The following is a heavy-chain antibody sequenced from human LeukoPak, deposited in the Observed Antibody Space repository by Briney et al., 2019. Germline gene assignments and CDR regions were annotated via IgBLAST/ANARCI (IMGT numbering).Heavy chain of an antibody. CDR2: IKHDGSEK. CDR3: AKAGDSSSWSGWFDP. V-gene: IGHV3-7*03. CDR1: GFTFSTSW. J-gene: IGHJ5*02. Sequence: GGSLRLSCAASGFTFSTSWMTWVRQAPGKGLEFVANIKHDGSEKYYVDSVQSRFTISRDNAKNSLYLQMNSLRAEDTAVYYCAKAGDSSSWSGWFDPWGQGTLVTVSS. D-gene: IGHD6-6*01.